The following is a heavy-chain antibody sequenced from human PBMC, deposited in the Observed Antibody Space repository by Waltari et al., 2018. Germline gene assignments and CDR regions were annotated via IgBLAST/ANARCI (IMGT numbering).Heavy chain of an antibody. Sequence: EMQLVETGGGLIQPGGSLRLSCAASGFTVSSNYMSWVRQAPGKGLEWVSVIYSGGSTYYADSVKGRFTISRDNSKNTLYLQMNSLRAEDTAVYYCARDQSSLGDAFDIWGQGTMVTVSS. CDR1: GFTVSSNY. D-gene: IGHD6-6*01. CDR3: ARDQSSLGDAFDI. J-gene: IGHJ3*02. V-gene: IGHV3-53*02. CDR2: IYSGGST.